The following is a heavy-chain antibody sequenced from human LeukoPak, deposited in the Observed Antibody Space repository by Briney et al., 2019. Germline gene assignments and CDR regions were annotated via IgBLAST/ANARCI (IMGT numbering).Heavy chain of an antibody. V-gene: IGHV1-8*03. CDR1: GYTFTSYD. CDR3: AGEYSGYSSGWYVQRVDY. D-gene: IGHD6-19*01. CDR2: MNPNSGNT. J-gene: IGHJ4*02. Sequence: RASVKVSCKASGYTFTSYDINWVRQATGQGLEWMGWMNPNSGNTDYVQKFQGRITTTRNTSISTAYMELSSLRSDDTAVYYCAGEYSGYSSGWYVQRVDYWGQGTLVTVSS.